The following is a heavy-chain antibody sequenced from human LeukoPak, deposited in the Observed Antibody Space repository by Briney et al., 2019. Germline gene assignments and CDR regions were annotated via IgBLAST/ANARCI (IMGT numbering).Heavy chain of an antibody. CDR3: ASPIIGFWSGYPIKAPTWGYMDV. Sequence: SETLSLTCTVSGGSISSSSYYWGWIRQPPGKGLEWIGSIYYSGSTYYNPSLKSRVTISVDTSKNQFSLKLSSVTAADTAVYYCASPIIGFWSGYPIKAPTWGYMDVWGKGTTVTVSS. CDR1: GGSISSSSYY. V-gene: IGHV4-39*01. J-gene: IGHJ6*03. CDR2: IYYSGST. D-gene: IGHD3-3*01.